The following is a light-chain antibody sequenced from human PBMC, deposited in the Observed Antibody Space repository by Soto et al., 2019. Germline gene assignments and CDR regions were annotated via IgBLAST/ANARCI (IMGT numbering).Light chain of an antibody. V-gene: IGKV2-28*01. CDR1: QSLLHSNGYNY. CDR3: LQALPTQFT. CDR2: LGS. J-gene: IGKJ3*01. Sequence: DIVMTQSPLSLPVTPGEPASISCRSSQSLLHSNGYNYLDWYLQKPGQSPQLLIYLGSNRDSGVPDRFSGSGSGTDFTLKISRVEAEDVGVYYCLQALPTQFTFGSGPKVDIK.